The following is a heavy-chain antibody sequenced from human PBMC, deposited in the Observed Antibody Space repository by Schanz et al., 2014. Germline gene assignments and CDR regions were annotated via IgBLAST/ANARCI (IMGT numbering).Heavy chain of an antibody. CDR2: ISGGGGGYR. Sequence: EVQLLESGGGLVQPGGSLRLSCAVSGFTFSSYAMSWVRQAPGKGLEWVSTISGGGGGYRPYADSVKGRFTISRDNSINTLSLQMNSLRAEDTAVYYCARAGCINGACKYGMDVWGQGTTVTVSS. CDR1: GFTFSSYA. D-gene: IGHD2-8*01. J-gene: IGHJ6*02. V-gene: IGHV3-23*01. CDR3: ARAGCINGACKYGMDV.